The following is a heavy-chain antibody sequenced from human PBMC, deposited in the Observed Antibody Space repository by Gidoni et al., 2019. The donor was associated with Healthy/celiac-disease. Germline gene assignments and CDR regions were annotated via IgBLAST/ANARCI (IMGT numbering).Heavy chain of an antibody. CDR3: ARDFGSYYLD. V-gene: IGHV3-21*01. J-gene: IGHJ4*02. CDR1: GFTFSSYS. Sequence: EVQLVESGGGLVKTGGSLSLSCAAFGFTFSSYSMNWVRQAPGKGLEWVSSISSSSSYIYYADSVKGRFTISRDNAKNSLYLQMNSLRAEDTAVYYCARDFGSYYLDWGQGTLVTVSS. CDR2: ISSSSSYI. D-gene: IGHD1-26*01.